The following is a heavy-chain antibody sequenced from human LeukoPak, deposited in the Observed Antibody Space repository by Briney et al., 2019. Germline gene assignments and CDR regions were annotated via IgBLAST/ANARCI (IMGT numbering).Heavy chain of an antibody. Sequence: GGSLRLSCAASGFTFSSYGMHWVRQAPGKGLEWVAFIRYDGSNKCYADSVKGRFTIFRDNSKNTLYLQMNSLRAEDTAVYYCAKVYPPPGYCSSTSCYWSYWGQGTLVTVSS. CDR1: GFTFSSYG. D-gene: IGHD2-2*03. V-gene: IGHV3-30*02. CDR3: AKVYPPPGYCSSTSCYWSY. CDR2: IRYDGSNK. J-gene: IGHJ4*02.